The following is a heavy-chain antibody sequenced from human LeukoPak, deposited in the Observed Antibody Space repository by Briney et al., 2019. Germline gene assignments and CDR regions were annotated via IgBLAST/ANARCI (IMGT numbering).Heavy chain of an antibody. J-gene: IGHJ4*02. V-gene: IGHV3-7*04. CDR3: ARIGTSRSLDY. CDR1: GFTFRNYW. Sequence: RGSQTVSYAPSGFTFRNYWMSWVRQVPGKGLEWVANINHDGSEKYYLDSVKGRFTISRDNAENSLYLQMSSLRAEDAAVYMCARIGTSRSLDYWGQGTLVTGSS. CDR2: INHDGSEK.